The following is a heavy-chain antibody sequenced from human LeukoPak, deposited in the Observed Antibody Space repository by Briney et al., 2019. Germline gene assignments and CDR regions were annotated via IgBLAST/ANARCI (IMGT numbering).Heavy chain of an antibody. CDR2: INPSSGGT. V-gene: IGHV1-2*02. Sequence: ASVKVSCKASGYTFTGYYMHWVRQAPGQGLEWMGWINPSSGGTNYAQKFQGRVTMTRDTSISTAYMELSRLRSDDTAVYYCARGDTAMVGLTYFDYWGQGTLVTVSS. J-gene: IGHJ4*02. D-gene: IGHD5-18*01. CDR1: GYTFTGYY. CDR3: ARGDTAMVGLTYFDY.